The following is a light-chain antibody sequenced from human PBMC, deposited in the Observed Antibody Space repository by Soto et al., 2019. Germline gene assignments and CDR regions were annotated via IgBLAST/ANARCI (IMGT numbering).Light chain of an antibody. V-gene: IGKV3-20*01. CDR3: QQYGNSPWT. CDR1: RSVTTTY. J-gene: IGKJ1*01. Sequence: EIVLTQSPGTLSLSPGERATLSCRASRSVTTTYLGWYQQKPGQAPRLLIYGASSRATGIPDRFSGSGSGTDFTLTISRLEPEDFAVYYCQQYGNSPWTFGQGTKVEIK. CDR2: GAS.